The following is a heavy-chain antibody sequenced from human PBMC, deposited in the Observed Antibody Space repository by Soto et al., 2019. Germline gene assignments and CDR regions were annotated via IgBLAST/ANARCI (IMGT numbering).Heavy chain of an antibody. CDR1: GASISTNNL. Sequence: PSEPLSLTCTVAGASISTNNLWTWTHKPPGKGLEWIGEIYHTGSSNYNPSLKNRVTISVDKSKNQFSLTLSSVTAADTAVYYCATLPPRIVVVMTDLPTWGQGTPVTVSS. J-gene: IGHJ5*02. V-gene: IGHV4-4*02. CDR2: IYHTGSS. D-gene: IGHD2-15*01. CDR3: ATLPPRIVVVMTDLPT.